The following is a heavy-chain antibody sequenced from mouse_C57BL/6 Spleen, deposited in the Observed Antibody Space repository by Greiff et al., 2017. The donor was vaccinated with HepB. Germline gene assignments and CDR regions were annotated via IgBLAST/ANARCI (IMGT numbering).Heavy chain of an antibody. J-gene: IGHJ2*01. D-gene: IGHD2-4*01. CDR2: FHPYNDDT. V-gene: IGHV1-47*01. CDR3: ARRGYEDYDGGVFDY. CDR1: GYTFTTYP. Sequence: ESGAELVKPGASVKMSCKASGYTFTTYPIEWMKQNHGKSLEWIGNFHPYNDDTKYNEKFKGKATLTVEKSSSTVYLELSRLTSDDSAVYYCARRGYEDYDGGVFDYWGQGTTLTVSS.